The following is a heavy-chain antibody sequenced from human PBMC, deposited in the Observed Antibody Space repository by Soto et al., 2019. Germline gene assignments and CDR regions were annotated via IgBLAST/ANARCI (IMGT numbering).Heavy chain of an antibody. J-gene: IGHJ6*02. V-gene: IGHV1-8*01. D-gene: IGHD6-13*01. CDR1: GYTFTSYE. Sequence: GASVKVSCKASGYTFTSYEMNWVRQATGQGLEWMGWMNPNSGNTGYAQKFQGRVTMTRNTSISTAYMELSSLRSEDTAVYYCARVIDSSSWYDYYYYGMDVWGQGTTVTVSS. CDR3: ARVIDSSSWYDYYYYGMDV. CDR2: MNPNSGNT.